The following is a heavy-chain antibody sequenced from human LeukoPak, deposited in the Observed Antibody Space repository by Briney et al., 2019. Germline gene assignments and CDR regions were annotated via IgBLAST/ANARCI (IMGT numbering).Heavy chain of an antibody. Sequence: PGGSLRLSCAASGFTVSSNYMSWVRQAPGKGLEWVSVIYSGGSTYYADSVKGRFTISRDNSKNTLYLQMNSLRAEDTAVYYCAREGYYYDSSGYYYGYFDYWGQGTLVTVSS. J-gene: IGHJ4*02. CDR3: AREGYYYDSSGYYYGYFDY. CDR2: IYSGGST. D-gene: IGHD3-22*01. CDR1: GFTVSSNY. V-gene: IGHV3-53*01.